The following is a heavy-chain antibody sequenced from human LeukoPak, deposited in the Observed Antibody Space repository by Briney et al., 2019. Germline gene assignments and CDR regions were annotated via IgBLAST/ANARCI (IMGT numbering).Heavy chain of an antibody. D-gene: IGHD6-6*01. CDR1: GGSFSGYY. J-gene: IGHJ4*02. CDR3: ARGPSSIAARPSLGFDY. Sequence: SETLSLTCAVYGGSFSGYYWSWIRQPPGKGLEWVGEISHSGSTNYNPSLKSRVTISVDTSKNQFSLKLSSVTAADTAVYYCARGPSSIAARPSLGFDYWGQGTLVTVSS. V-gene: IGHV4-34*01. CDR2: ISHSGST.